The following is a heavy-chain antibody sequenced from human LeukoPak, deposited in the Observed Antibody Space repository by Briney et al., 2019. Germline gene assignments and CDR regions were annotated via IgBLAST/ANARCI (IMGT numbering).Heavy chain of an antibody. D-gene: IGHD3-9*01. CDR1: GGSVSSGSYY. V-gene: IGHV4-61*01. CDR3: ARSSLYYDILTGYYTRYYFDY. CDR2: IYYSGST. Sequence: SETLSLTCTVSGGSVSSGSYYWSWIRQPPGKGLEWIGYIYYSGSTNYNPSLKSRVTISVDTSKNQFSLKLSSVTAADTAVYYCARSSLYYDILTGYYTRYYFDYWGQGTLVTVSS. J-gene: IGHJ4*02.